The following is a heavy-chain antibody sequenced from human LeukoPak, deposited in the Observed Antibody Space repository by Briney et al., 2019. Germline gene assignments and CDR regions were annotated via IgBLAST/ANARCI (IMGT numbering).Heavy chain of an antibody. J-gene: IGHJ5*02. CDR1: GGSISSYY. D-gene: IGHD6-6*01. V-gene: IGHV4-59*01. Sequence: SETLSLTCTVSGGSISSYYWSWIRQPPGKGLEWIGSIYYSGNTTYNPYLKSRVTISVDTSKNQFSLKLSSVTAADTAVYYCARDIAAQSWFDPWGQGTLVTVSS. CDR2: IYYSGNT. CDR3: ARDIAAQSWFDP.